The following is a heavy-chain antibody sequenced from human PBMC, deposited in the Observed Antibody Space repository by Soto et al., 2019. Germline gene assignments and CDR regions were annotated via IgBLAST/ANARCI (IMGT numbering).Heavy chain of an antibody. CDR1: GGSISTYY. D-gene: IGHD4-17*01. V-gene: IGHV4-59*13. CDR3: ARHTVTIRAGFDY. J-gene: IGHJ4*02. Sequence: QVQLQESGPGLVKPSETLSLTCTVSGGSISTYYWDWIRQPPGKELEGIGYTHYSGNTNYHPSLRRRVTISLDSSRNQFSLKLSSVTAADTAIYYCARHTVTIRAGFDYWGPGALVTVSS. CDR2: THYSGNT.